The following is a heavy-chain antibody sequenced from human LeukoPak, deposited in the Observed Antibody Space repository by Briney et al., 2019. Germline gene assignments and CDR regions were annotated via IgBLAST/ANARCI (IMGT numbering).Heavy chain of an antibody. J-gene: IGHJ4*02. D-gene: IGHD3-10*01. CDR2: IRYDGSNK. CDR3: AHGNYYGSGSYPTRVPPGVLYYFDY. V-gene: IGHV3-30*02. CDR1: GFTFSSYG. Sequence: PGGSLRLSCAASGFTFSSYGMHWVRQAPGKGLEWVAFIRYDGSNKYYADSVKGRFTISRDNSKNTLYLQMNSLRAEDTAVYYCAHGNYYGSGSYPTRVPPGVLYYFDYWGQGTLVTVSS.